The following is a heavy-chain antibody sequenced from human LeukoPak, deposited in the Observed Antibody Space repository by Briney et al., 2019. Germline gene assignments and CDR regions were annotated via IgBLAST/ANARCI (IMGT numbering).Heavy chain of an antibody. V-gene: IGHV4-39*07. CDR1: GDFISSSNSY. CDR2: IYYTGNT. CDR3: ARRTQTTYLYGSGISY. Sequence: SETLSLTCTVSGDFISSSNSYWGWIRQPPGKGLEWIGSIYYTGNTYYNASLKSRVTISVDTSKHQFSLKMNSVTAADTAVYFCARRTQTTYLYGSGISYWGQGTLVTVSS. J-gene: IGHJ4*02. D-gene: IGHD3-10*01.